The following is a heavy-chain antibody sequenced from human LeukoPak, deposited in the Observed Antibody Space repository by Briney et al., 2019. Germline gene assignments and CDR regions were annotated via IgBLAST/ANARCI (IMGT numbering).Heavy chain of an antibody. CDR1: GYTFTSYY. J-gene: IGHJ3*02. D-gene: IGHD3-22*01. CDR2: INPSGGGT. CDR3: ARDNLGDSSGYFLATPDAFDI. V-gene: IGHV1-46*01. Sequence: GASVKVSCKASGYTFTSYYMHWVRQAPGQGLEWMGIINPSGGGTSYAQKFQGRVTMTRDMSTSTVYMELSSLRSEDTAVYYCARDNLGDSSGYFLATPDAFDIWGQGTMVTVSS.